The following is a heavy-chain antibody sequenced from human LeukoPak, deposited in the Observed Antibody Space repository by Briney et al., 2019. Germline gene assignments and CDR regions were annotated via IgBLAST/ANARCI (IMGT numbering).Heavy chain of an antibody. CDR3: ARGRGYGEYTGDDAFDI. CDR1: GYTFTGYY. V-gene: IGHV1-2*02. J-gene: IGHJ3*02. D-gene: IGHD4-17*01. Sequence: GASVTVSCKASGYTFTGYYMHWVRQAPGQGLEWMGWINPNSGGTNYAQKFQGRVTMTRDTSIITASMILSSLRSDDTAMYYCARGRGYGEYTGDDAFDIWGQGTVVIVSS. CDR2: INPNSGGT.